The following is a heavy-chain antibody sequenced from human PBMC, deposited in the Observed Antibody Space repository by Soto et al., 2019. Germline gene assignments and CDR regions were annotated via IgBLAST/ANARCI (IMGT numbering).Heavy chain of an antibody. D-gene: IGHD3-3*01. CDR2: ISSSSSYI. Sequence: GGSLRLSCAASGFTFSSYSMNWVRQAPGKGLEWVSSISSSSSYIYYADSVKGRFTISRDNAKNSLYLQMNSLRAEDTAVYYCARGGGITIFPAPIDYWGQGTLVTVSS. CDR1: GFTFSSYS. CDR3: ARGGGITIFPAPIDY. J-gene: IGHJ4*02. V-gene: IGHV3-21*01.